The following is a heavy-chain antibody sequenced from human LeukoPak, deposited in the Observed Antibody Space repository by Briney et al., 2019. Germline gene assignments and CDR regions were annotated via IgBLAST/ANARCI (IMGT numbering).Heavy chain of an antibody. J-gene: IGHJ6*04. V-gene: IGHV5-51*01. CDR2: IHPGDSNI. CDR3: ARQTPNQYGMDV. CDR1: EYSFTSYW. Sequence: GESLKISCKGFEYSFTSYWIGWVRQMPGKGPEWMGIIHPGDSNIRYSPSFQGQITISADKSISTAYLQWSSLKASDTAMYYCARQTPNQYGMDVWAQGLRSPSPQ. D-gene: IGHD2-15*01.